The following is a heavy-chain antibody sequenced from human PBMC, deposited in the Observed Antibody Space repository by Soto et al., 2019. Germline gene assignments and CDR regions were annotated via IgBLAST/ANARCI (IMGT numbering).Heavy chain of an antibody. J-gene: IGHJ4*02. Sequence: QVQLVESGGGVVQPGRSLRLSCSASGFTFSDFEMYWVRQAPGKGLDSVSFISYDGSNQYYAGSVKGRFTVSRDNSKNTLFLLMNSLRPEDTAVYFCARRTGTAPRFDYWGQGTLVTVSS. CDR3: ARRTGTAPRFDY. D-gene: IGHD1-7*01. V-gene: IGHV3-30-3*01. CDR2: ISYDGSNQ. CDR1: GFTFSDFE.